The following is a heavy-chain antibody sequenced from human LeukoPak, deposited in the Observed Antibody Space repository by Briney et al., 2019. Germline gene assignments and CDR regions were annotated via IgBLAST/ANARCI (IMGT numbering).Heavy chain of an antibody. D-gene: IGHD3-22*01. CDR2: IYPGDSDT. J-gene: IGHJ4*02. CDR1: GYSFTSYW. CDR3: ARQGFYYYDSSGYYNFDY. Sequence: GESLKISCKGSGYSFTSYWIGWVRQLPGKGLEWMGNIYPGDSDTRYSPSFQGQVTISADKSISTAYLQWSSLKASDTAMYYCARQGFYYYDSSGYYNFDYWGQGTLVTVSS. V-gene: IGHV5-51*01.